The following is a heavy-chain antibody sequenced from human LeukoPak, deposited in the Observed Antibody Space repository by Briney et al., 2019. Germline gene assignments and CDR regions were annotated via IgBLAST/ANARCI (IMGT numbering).Heavy chain of an antibody. CDR1: GFTFSSYG. CDR2: ISYDGSNK. D-gene: IGHD6-13*01. V-gene: IGHV3-30*18. J-gene: IGHJ1*01. CDR3: AKGLTESSSWYEYFQH. Sequence: TGGSLRLSCAASGFTFSSYGMHWVRQAPGKGLEWVAVISYDGSNKYYADSVKGRFTISRDNSKNTLYLQMNSLRAEDTAVYYCAKGLTESSSWYEYFQHWGQGTLVTVSS.